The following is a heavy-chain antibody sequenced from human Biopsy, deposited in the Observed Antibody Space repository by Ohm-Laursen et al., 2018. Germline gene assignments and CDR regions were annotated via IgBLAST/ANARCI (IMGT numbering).Heavy chain of an antibody. J-gene: IGHJ6*02. CDR1: GTSFNDYY. D-gene: IGHD6-13*01. V-gene: IGHV4-34*01. Sequence: GTLSLTCAVFGTSFNDYYWTWIRQPPGKGLEWIGEFNHSGRTKHSPFLKSRVTISGDTYQNQFFLKLTSVTAADTAVYYCARGLLKTKYTTSWYGLATYPKPSGYYYRGLDVWARGPLSPSP. CDR2: FNHSGRT. CDR3: ARGLLKTKYTTSWYGLATYPKPSGYYYRGLDV.